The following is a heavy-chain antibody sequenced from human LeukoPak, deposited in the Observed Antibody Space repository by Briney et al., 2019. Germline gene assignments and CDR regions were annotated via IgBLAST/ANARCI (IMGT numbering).Heavy chain of an antibody. CDR2: IRYDGSNK. V-gene: IGHV3-30*02. CDR3: AKDDRSVLWFGELLSRGY. CDR1: GFTFSSYG. D-gene: IGHD3-10*01. Sequence: GGSLRLSCAASGFTFSSYGMHWVRQAPGKGLEWVAFIRYDGSNKYYADSVKGRFTISRDNYKNTLYLQMNSLRAEDTAVYYCAKDDRSVLWFGELLSRGYWGQGTLVTVSS. J-gene: IGHJ4*02.